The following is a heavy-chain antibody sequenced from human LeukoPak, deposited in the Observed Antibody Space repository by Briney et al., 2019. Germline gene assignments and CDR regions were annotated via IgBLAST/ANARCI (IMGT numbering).Heavy chain of an antibody. CDR2: INHSGST. Sequence: ASETLSLTCAVYGGSFSGYYWSWIRQPPGKGLEWIGEINHSGSTNYNPSLKGRVTISVDTSKNQFSLKLSSVTAADTAVYYCASQSSSPAGVYWGQGTLVTVSS. D-gene: IGHD6-19*01. V-gene: IGHV4-34*01. J-gene: IGHJ4*02. CDR1: GGSFSGYY. CDR3: ASQSSSPAGVY.